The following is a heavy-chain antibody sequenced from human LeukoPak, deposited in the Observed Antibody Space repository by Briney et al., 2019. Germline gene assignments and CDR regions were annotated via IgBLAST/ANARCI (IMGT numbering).Heavy chain of an antibody. V-gene: IGHV4-39*07. Sequence: SETLSLTCTVSGDSISSRSDYWGWIRQPPGKGPEWVGSVYYIGSTFYNPSLKSRVTISIDTSKNQFSLKLTSVTAADTAVYYRARENVDTAMVFRTPSPYFDYWGQGTLVTVSS. CDR1: GDSISSRSDY. D-gene: IGHD5-18*01. CDR2: VYYIGST. J-gene: IGHJ4*02. CDR3: ARENVDTAMVFRTPSPYFDY.